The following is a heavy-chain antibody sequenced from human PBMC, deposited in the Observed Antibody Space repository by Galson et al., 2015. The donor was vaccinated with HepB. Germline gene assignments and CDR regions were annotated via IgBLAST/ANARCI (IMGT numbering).Heavy chain of an antibody. D-gene: IGHD2-8*02. V-gene: IGHV3-30*03. J-gene: IGHJ6*02. CDR3: ARSGGVLAAFYYYGMDV. CDR2: ISNDGR. CDR1: GFTFSTYG. Sequence: SLRLSCAASGFTFSTYGMHWVRQAPGKGLEWVAVISNDGRDHADSVKGRFTVSRDNSKNTLYLQLNSLRAEDTAVYYCARSGGVLAAFYYYGMDVWGQGTTVTVSS.